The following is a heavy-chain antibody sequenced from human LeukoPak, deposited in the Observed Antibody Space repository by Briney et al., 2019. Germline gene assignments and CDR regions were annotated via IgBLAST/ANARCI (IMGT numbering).Heavy chain of an antibody. CDR2: ISGSGGST. CDR3: AKSPSLFLNWFDP. CDR1: GFTFRSYA. Sequence: PGVSLTLSCAASGFTFRSYAMSWVRQAPGKGLEWVSAISGSGGSTYYADSVKGRFTISRDNSKNTLYLQMNSLRAEDTAVYYCAKSPSLFLNWFDPWGQGTLVTVSS. J-gene: IGHJ5*02. V-gene: IGHV3-23*01. D-gene: IGHD3-22*01.